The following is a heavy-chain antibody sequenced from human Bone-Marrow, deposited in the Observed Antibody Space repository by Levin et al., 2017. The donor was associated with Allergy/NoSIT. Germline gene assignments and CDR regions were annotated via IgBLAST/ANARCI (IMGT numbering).Heavy chain of an antibody. D-gene: IGHD3-10*01. CDR2: IYSGGST. CDR1: GFTVSSNY. Sequence: GESLKISCAASGFTVSSNYMSWVRQAPGKGPEWVSVIYSGGSTYYADSVKGRFTISRDNSKNTLYLQMNSLRAEDTAVYYCASGWVGELLAHWGQGTLVTVSS. CDR3: ASGWVGELLAH. V-gene: IGHV3-53*01. J-gene: IGHJ4*02.